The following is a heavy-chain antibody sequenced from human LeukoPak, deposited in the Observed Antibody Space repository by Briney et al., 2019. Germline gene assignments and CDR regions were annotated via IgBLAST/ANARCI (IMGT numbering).Heavy chain of an antibody. CDR2: IFYSGST. CDR3: ASRGGWLQMENDY. D-gene: IGHD5-24*01. Sequence: SETLSLTCTVSGSSISTSNYYWGWIRQPPGKGLEWIGNIFYSGSTYYSPSLKSRVTISLDTSRNQFSLKLSSVTAADAAVYYCASRGGWLQMENDYWGQGTLVTVSS. V-gene: IGHV4-39*01. CDR1: GSSISTSNYY. J-gene: IGHJ4*02.